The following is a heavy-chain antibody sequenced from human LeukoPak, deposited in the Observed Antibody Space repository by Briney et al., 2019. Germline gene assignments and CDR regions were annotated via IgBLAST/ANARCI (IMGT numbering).Heavy chain of an antibody. D-gene: IGHD2-15*01. CDR1: GFTFSSYA. CDR2: ISYVGSNK. V-gene: IGHV3-30*14. CDR3: ARVQEEVDPMDV. Sequence: GGSLRLSCAASGFTFSSYAMHWVRQAPGKGLEWVAVISYVGSNKYYADSVKGRFTISIDNSQSTLYLQINSLRDEDTAVYYCARVQEEVDPMDVWGKGTTVTVSS. J-gene: IGHJ6*03.